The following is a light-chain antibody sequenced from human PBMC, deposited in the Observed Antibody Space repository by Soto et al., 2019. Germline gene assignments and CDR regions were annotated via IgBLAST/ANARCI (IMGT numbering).Light chain of an antibody. CDR2: DAA. Sequence: DIQMTQSPSTLSASVGDRVTITCRASQSISSWLAWYQQKPGKAPKLLIYDAATLEGGVPSRFSGSGSGTDFTLTISSLQPDDFATYYCQQYDTFSWTFGLGTKVDNK. J-gene: IGKJ1*01. V-gene: IGKV1-5*01. CDR1: QSISSW. CDR3: QQYDTFSWT.